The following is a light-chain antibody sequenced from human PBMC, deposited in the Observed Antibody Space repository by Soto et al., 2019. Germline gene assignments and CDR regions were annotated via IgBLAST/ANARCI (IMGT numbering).Light chain of an antibody. CDR3: ATWDDSLSGYI. CDR2: RNN. V-gene: IGLV1-47*01. Sequence: QSLLTQPPSASGTPGRRVTISCSGSTSNIGSNYVYWYQQLPGTAPKLLIYRNNQRPSGVPDRFSGAKSDTSASLAISGLRTEDEADYSCATWDDSLSGYIFGTGTKVTVL. CDR1: TSNIGSNY. J-gene: IGLJ1*01.